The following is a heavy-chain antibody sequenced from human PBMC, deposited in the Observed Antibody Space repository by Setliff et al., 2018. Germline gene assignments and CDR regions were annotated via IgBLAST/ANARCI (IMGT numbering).Heavy chain of an antibody. V-gene: IGHV4-39*07. J-gene: IGHJ4*02. D-gene: IGHD3-3*01. CDR3: ARERQGGFLEWAPFDS. CDR1: GGSISSSSHY. CDR2: IYYTGST. Sequence: SETLSLTCTVSGGSISSSSHYWGWIRQPPGKGLEWIGSIYYTGSTYYNPSLKSRVTMSVDTSKRQFSLKLGSATAADTAVYYCARERQGGFLEWAPFDSWGQGVVVTVSS.